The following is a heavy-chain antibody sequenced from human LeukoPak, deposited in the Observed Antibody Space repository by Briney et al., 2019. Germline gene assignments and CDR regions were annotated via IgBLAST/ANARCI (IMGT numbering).Heavy chain of an antibody. Sequence: ASVKVSCKASGYTFTSYGISWVRQAPGQGLEWMGWISAYNGNTNYAQKLQGRVTMTTDTSTSTAYMELRSLRSDDTAVYYCARGGYYGSGSYLWPLYYYYYMDVWGKGTTVTISS. CDR2: ISAYNGNT. J-gene: IGHJ6*03. CDR3: ARGGYYGSGSYLWPLYYYYYMDV. CDR1: GYTFTSYG. V-gene: IGHV1-18*01. D-gene: IGHD3-10*01.